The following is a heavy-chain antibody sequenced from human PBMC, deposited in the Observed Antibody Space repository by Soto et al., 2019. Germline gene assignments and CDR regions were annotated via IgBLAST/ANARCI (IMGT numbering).Heavy chain of an antibody. Sequence: QVQLVQSGAEVKKPGSSVKVSCKASGGTFSSYTISWVRQAPGQGLEWMGRIIPILGIANYAQKFQGRVTITVDKSTSTAYMELSSLRSEDTAVYYCAREPGDTAMGSDYWGQGTLVTVSS. CDR2: IIPILGIA. CDR1: GGTFSSYT. CDR3: AREPGDTAMGSDY. V-gene: IGHV1-69*02. D-gene: IGHD5-18*01. J-gene: IGHJ4*02.